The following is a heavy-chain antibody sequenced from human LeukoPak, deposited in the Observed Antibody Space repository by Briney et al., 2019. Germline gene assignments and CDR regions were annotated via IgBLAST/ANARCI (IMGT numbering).Heavy chain of an antibody. V-gene: IGHV2-70*01. CDR3: ARMSHDRTYHDY. Sequence: SGPTLVHPTQPLTLTCTFSGFSLRTSGMSVSWIRQLPVKALEWLALVDWDDDEFYSTSLKTRLSISKDTSKNQVVLTMTNMDPVDTATYYCARMSHDRTYHDYRGQGTLVTVSS. J-gene: IGHJ4*02. D-gene: IGHD3-9*01. CDR2: VDWDDDE. CDR1: GFSLRTSGMS.